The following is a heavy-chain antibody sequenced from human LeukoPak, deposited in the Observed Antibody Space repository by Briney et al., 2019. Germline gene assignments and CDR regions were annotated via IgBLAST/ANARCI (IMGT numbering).Heavy chain of an antibody. D-gene: IGHD2-15*01. J-gene: IGHJ4*02. CDR3: ARRMRHCSGGTCYYFDY. CDR2: IFPADSDT. CDR1: GYSFISYW. Sequence: GESLKISCKGSGYSFISYWIAWVRQMPGKGLEWMGIIFPADSDTTYSPSSQGHVTISADKSTNTAYLQWSGLKASDTAMYYCARRMRHCSGGTCYYFDYWGQGTLVTVSS. V-gene: IGHV5-51*01.